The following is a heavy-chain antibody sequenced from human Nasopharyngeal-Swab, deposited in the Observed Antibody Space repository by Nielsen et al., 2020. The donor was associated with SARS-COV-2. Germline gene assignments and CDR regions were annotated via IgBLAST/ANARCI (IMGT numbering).Heavy chain of an antibody. V-gene: IGHV3-7*01. CDR1: GFTFSNYW. D-gene: IGHD3-22*01. Sequence: GGSLRLSCAASGFTFSNYWMCWVRQAPGKGLEWVANIKQDGSEKYHVDSVKGRFTISRDNAKNSLYLQMNSLRAEDTAVYYCARTDYDSTFDPWGQGTLVTVSS. CDR3: ARTDYDSTFDP. J-gene: IGHJ5*02. CDR2: IKQDGSEK.